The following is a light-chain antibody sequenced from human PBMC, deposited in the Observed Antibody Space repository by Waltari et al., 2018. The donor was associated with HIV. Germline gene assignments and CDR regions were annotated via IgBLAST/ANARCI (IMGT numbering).Light chain of an antibody. CDR3: QHYNNWPPWT. Sequence: EVVLTQSPATLSVSPGERATLSCRASQSISSNLAWYQQKPGQAPRLLIYGASTRATGIPARFSGSGSGTEFTLTISGLQSEDFALYYCQHYNNWPPWTFGQGTKLEIK. J-gene: IGKJ1*01. CDR2: GAS. CDR1: QSISSN. V-gene: IGKV3-15*01.